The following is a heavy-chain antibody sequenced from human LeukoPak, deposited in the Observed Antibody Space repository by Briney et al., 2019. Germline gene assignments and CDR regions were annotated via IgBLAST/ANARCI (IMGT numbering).Heavy chain of an antibody. Sequence: GGSLRLSCAASGFTFSTYWIHWLRQTPEKELVWVSRISSDGSRTTYADSVKGRFTISRDNAKNTVYLQMNSLRAEDTAVYYCGRDTGDGYNSYFDYWGQGTMVTVSA. D-gene: IGHD5-24*01. J-gene: IGHJ4*02. CDR3: GRDTGDGYNSYFDY. V-gene: IGHV3-74*01. CDR2: ISSDGSRT. CDR1: GFTFSTYW.